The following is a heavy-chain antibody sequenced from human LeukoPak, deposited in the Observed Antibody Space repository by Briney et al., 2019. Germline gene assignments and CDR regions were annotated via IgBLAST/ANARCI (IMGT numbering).Heavy chain of an antibody. J-gene: IGHJ4*02. CDR3: ARGDYGSGSYSVIYYFDY. Sequence: PGGSLRLSCAASGFTFSSYAMHWVRQAPGKGLEWVAVISYDGSNKYYADSVKGRFTISRDNSKNTLYLQMNSLRAEDTAVYYCARGDYGSGSYSVIYYFDYWGQGNLVTVSS. V-gene: IGHV3-30-3*01. CDR1: GFTFSSYA. D-gene: IGHD3-10*01. CDR2: ISYDGSNK.